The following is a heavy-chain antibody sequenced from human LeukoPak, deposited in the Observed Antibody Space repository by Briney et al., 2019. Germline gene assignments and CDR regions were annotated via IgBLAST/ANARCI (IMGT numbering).Heavy chain of an antibody. CDR3: AGDRGSTYTFDF. CDR1: GFTFRDYY. V-gene: IGHV3-11*01. Sequence: GGSLRLSCAASGFTFRDYYMSWIRQAPGKGLEWVSYISSSGRTIKYADSVKGRFTVSRDNAKNSLYLQMNSLRAEDTAVYYCAGDRGSTYTFDFWGQGPLVTVSS. D-gene: IGHD2-2*01. J-gene: IGHJ4*02. CDR2: ISSSGRTI.